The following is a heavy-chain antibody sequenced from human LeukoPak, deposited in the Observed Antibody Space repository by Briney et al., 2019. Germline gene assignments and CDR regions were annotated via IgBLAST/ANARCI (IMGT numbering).Heavy chain of an antibody. CDR3: ARDGYIVGATPYYFDY. V-gene: IGHV4-38-2*02. Sequence: SSETLSLTCTVSGYSISSDYYWGWIRQPPGKGLEWVGSIYHTGTTYYNPSLKGRVTISVDTSKNQFSLKLSSVTATDTAVYYCARDGYIVGATPYYFDYWGQGTLVTVSS. D-gene: IGHD1-26*01. J-gene: IGHJ4*02. CDR2: IYHTGTT. CDR1: GYSISSDYY.